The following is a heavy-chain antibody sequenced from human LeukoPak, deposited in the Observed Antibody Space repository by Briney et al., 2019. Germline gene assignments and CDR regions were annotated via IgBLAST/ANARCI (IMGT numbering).Heavy chain of an antibody. Sequence: GGSLRLSCAASGFTFSSYAMSWVRQAPGKGLEWVSAISGSGGSTYYADSVKGRFTIPRDNAQNSLYLQMNSLRDEDTAVYYCARDRHGDYASEYWGQGTLVTVSS. V-gene: IGHV3-23*01. CDR2: ISGSGGST. CDR1: GFTFSSYA. J-gene: IGHJ4*02. D-gene: IGHD4-17*01. CDR3: ARDRHGDYASEY.